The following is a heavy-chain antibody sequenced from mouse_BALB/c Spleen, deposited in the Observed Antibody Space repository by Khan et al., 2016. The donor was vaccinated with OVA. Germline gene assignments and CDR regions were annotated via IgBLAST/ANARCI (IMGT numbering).Heavy chain of an antibody. CDR2: IDPANGKT. D-gene: IGHD1-2*01. CDR3: ASSLLLDAIDY. V-gene: IGHV14-3*02. CDR1: GFNIKDTY. Sequence: VQLQQSGAELVKPGASVKLSCTGSGFNIKDTYIQWVKQRPEQGLEWIGRIDPANGKTIFDPKFQGKATITEDTSYNTAYLHLSSLTSEDTVVYYCASSLLLDAIDYWGQGTSVTFSS. J-gene: IGHJ4*01.